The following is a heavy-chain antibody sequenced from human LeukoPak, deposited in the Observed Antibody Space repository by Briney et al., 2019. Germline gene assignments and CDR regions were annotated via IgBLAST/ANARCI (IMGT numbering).Heavy chain of an antibody. CDR1: GYTFTSYY. D-gene: IGHD2-15*01. J-gene: IGHJ4*02. CDR2: INPSGGST. Sequence: ASVKVSCKASGYTFTSYYMHWVRQAPGQGLEWMGIINPSGGSTSYAQKFQGRVTMTRDTSTSTVYMELSSLRSEDTAVYYCAILGYCSGGSCPGDYWGQGTLVTVSS. V-gene: IGHV1-46*01. CDR3: AILGYCSGGSCPGDY.